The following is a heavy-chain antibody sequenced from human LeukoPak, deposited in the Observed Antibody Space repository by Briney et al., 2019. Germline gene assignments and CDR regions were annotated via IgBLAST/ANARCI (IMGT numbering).Heavy chain of an antibody. Sequence: PGGSLRLSCAASGFTFSSYAMSWVRQAPGKGLEWVSAISGSGGSTYYADSVKGRFTISRDNSKNTLYLQTNSLRAEDTAVYYCAKALFPEMATIMNYWGQGTLVTVSS. V-gene: IGHV3-23*01. D-gene: IGHD5-24*01. CDR1: GFTFSSYA. CDR3: AKALFPEMATIMNY. CDR2: ISGSGGST. J-gene: IGHJ4*02.